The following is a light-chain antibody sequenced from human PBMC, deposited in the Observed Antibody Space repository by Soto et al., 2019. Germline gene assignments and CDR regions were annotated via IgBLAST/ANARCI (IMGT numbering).Light chain of an antibody. J-gene: IGKJ4*01. CDR3: QQYYSYQLT. V-gene: IGKV1-8*01. CDR1: ERVNSY. Sequence: IRMTQSPPSLSASTGDRVTITCRASERVNSYLAWYQQKPGRAPELLIYAASTLPSGGPSRFSGSGSGTNFTLTISFLQSEDFATYFCQQYYSYQLTFGGGTKVEIK. CDR2: AAS.